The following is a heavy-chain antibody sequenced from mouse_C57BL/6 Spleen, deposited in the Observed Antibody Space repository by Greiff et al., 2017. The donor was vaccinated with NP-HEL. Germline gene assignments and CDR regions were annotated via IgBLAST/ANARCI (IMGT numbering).Heavy chain of an antibody. CDR3: YSNYPDD. Sequence: VQLQQPGAELVRPGTSVKLSCKASGFTFTSYWMHWVKQRPGQGLEWIGVIDPSDSYTNYNQKFKGKATLTVDTSSSTAYMQLSSLTSEDSAVYYCYSNYPDDWGQGTTLTGSS. J-gene: IGHJ2*01. V-gene: IGHV1-59*01. CDR2: IDPSDSYT. CDR1: GFTFTSYW. D-gene: IGHD2-5*01.